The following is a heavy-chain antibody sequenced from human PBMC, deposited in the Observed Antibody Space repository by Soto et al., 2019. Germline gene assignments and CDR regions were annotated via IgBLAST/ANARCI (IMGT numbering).Heavy chain of an antibody. D-gene: IGHD3-3*01. Sequence: PSETLSLTCTVSGGSICSYYWSWIRQPPGKGLEWIGYIYYSGSTNYNPSLKSRVTISVDTSKNQFSLKLSSVTAADTAVYYCARGWRGYFDYWGQGTLVTVSS. CDR2: IYYSGST. J-gene: IGHJ4*02. V-gene: IGHV4-59*01. CDR3: ARGWRGYFDY. CDR1: GGSICSYY.